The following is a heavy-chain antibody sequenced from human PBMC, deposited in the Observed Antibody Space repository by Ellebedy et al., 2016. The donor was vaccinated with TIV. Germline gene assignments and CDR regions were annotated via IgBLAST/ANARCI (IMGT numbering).Heavy chain of an antibody. J-gene: IGHJ4*02. D-gene: IGHD4-23*01. Sequence: GESLKISXKGSGYSFTSYWIGWVRQMPGKGLEWMGIIYPGDSDTRYSPSFQGQVTISADKSISTAYLQWSSLKASDTAMYYCARLPPDYGGNSYYFDYWGQGTLVTVSS. CDR1: GYSFTSYW. V-gene: IGHV5-51*01. CDR2: IYPGDSDT. CDR3: ARLPPDYGGNSYYFDY.